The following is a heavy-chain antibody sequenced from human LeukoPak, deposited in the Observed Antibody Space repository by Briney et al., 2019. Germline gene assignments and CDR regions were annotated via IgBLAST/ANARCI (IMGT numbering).Heavy chain of an antibody. J-gene: IGHJ3*02. Sequence: ASVKVSCKASGYTFTGYYMHWARQAPGQGLEWMGWINPNSGGTNYAQKFQGWVTMTRDTSISTAYMELSRLRSDDTAVYYCARSPRVGATEVKAFDIWGQGTMVTVSS. CDR3: ARSPRVGATEVKAFDI. V-gene: IGHV1-2*04. D-gene: IGHD1-26*01. CDR2: INPNSGGT. CDR1: GYTFTGYY.